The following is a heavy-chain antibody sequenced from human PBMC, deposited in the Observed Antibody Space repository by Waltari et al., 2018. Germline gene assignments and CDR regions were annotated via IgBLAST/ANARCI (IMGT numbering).Heavy chain of an antibody. CDR3: ARDSIYSGFYSYNYGMDV. CDR1: GFSFNNYW. J-gene: IGHJ6*01. D-gene: IGHD5-12*01. V-gene: IGHV3-7*01. Sequence: EVQLLESGGGWGQVGGSLRLSCAASGFSFNNYWMTWVRQAPGKGLELVANIKNDGSQTYYGDSVKGRFTISRDNAGNSLYLQMHSLRAEDTAVYYCARDSIYSGFYSYNYGMDVWGQGTTVTVSS. CDR2: IKNDGSQT.